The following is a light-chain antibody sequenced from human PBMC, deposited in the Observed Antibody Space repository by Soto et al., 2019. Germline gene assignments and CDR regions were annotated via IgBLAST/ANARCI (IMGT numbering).Light chain of an antibody. CDR3: LQDFRYPRT. V-gene: IGKV1-39*01. J-gene: IGKJ1*01. CDR1: QSVSTY. CDR2: RTS. Sequence: DIQLTQSPSSLSASSVDRVTITCRTSQSVSTYVTWYQQKPGKAPYLLIYRTSILQTGVPSRFSGAGSGTEFTLTVTSLQPEDFATYYCLQDFRYPRTFGQGTKV.